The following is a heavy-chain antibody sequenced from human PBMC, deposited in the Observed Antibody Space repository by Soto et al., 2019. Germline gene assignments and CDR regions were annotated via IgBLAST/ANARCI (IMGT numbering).Heavy chain of an antibody. V-gene: IGHV3-33*01. CDR1: GFTFSSYG. CDR2: IWYDGSNK. D-gene: IGHD3-10*01. Sequence: QVQLVESGGGVFQPGRSLRLSCAASGFTFSSYGMHWVRQAPGKGLEWVAVIWYDGSNKYYADSVKGRFTISRDNSQNKVYLQMNSLRGEETAVFYCAREYYYGLGSYTQHAEDYYYCDGMDGWGQGTTVTVSS. J-gene: IGHJ6*02. CDR3: AREYYYGLGSYTQHAEDYYYCDGMDG.